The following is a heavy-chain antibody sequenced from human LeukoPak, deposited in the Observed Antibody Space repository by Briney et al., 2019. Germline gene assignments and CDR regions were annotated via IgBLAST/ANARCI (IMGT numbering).Heavy chain of an antibody. V-gene: IGHV1-2*02. CDR2: INPNSGGT. J-gene: IGHJ6*02. D-gene: IGHD3-10*01. Sequence: GASVKVSCKASGYTFTGYYMHWVRQAPGQGLEWMGWINPNSGGTNYAQKFQGRVTMTRDTSISTAYMELSRLRSDDTAVYYCAREDYYYGSGMIEYYYYGMDVWGQGTTVTVSS. CDR1: GYTFTGYY. CDR3: AREDYYYGSGMIEYYYYGMDV.